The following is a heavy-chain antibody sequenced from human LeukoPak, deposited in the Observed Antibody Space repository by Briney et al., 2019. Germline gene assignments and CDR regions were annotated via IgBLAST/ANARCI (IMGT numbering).Heavy chain of an antibody. CDR2: IKQDGSEK. J-gene: IGHJ6*03. V-gene: IGHV3-7*01. D-gene: IGHD2-15*01. CDR1: GFTFSSYG. CDR3: ARDRIYPSMDV. Sequence: GRSLRLSCAASGFTFSSYGMHWVRQAPGKRLEWVANIKQDGSEKYYVDSVKSRFTISRDNAKNSLYLQMNSLRAEDTAVYYCARDRIYPSMDVWGKGTTVTVSS.